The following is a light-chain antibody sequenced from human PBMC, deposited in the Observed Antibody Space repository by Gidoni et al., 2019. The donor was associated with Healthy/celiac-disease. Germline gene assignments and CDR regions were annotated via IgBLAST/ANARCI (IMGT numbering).Light chain of an antibody. CDR2: LGS. J-gene: IGKJ1*01. CDR3: RQALQTPRT. CDR1: QSRLHSNGYNY. V-gene: IGKV2-28*01. Sequence: DIVMTQSPLSLPVTPGEPASIPCRSSQSRLHSNGYNYLDWDLQKPGQSQQLLIYLGSNRASGVPDRFSGSGSGTDFTLKISRVEAEDVGVYYCRQALQTPRTFGQGTKVEIK.